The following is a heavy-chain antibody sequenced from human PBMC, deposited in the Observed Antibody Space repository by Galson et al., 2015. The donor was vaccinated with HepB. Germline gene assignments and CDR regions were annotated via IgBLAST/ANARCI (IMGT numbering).Heavy chain of an antibody. D-gene: IGHD3-10*01. V-gene: IGHV3-30*18. CDR2: ISYDGSNK. CDR1: GFTFSSYG. J-gene: IGHJ6*02. CDR3: AKDQGRSGGMDV. Sequence: SLRLSCAAPGFTFSSYGMHWVRQAPGKGLEWVAVISYDGSNKYYADSVKGRFTISRDNSKNTLYLQMNSLKAEDTAVYYCAKDQGRSGGMDVWGQGTTVTVSS.